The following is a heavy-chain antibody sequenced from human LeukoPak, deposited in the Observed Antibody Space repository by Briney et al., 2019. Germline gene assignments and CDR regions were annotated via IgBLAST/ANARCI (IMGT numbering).Heavy chain of an antibody. Sequence: GGSLRLSCAASGFTFSYYWMHWVRQAPGTGLVWVSRISRDGSDTTYADSVEGRFTISRDNAKNTVFLQMNSLRADDTAVYYCATDREQWLAADWGQGTLVTVSS. V-gene: IGHV3-74*01. CDR3: ATDREQWLAAD. D-gene: IGHD6-19*01. CDR2: ISRDGSDT. J-gene: IGHJ4*02. CDR1: GFTFSYYW.